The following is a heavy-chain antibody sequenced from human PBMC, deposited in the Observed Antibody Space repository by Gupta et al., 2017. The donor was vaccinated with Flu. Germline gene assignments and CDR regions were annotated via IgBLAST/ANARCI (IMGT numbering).Heavy chain of an antibody. D-gene: IGHD1-1*01. V-gene: IGHV1-18*01. J-gene: IGHJ4*02. CDR3: ARGTGTTEGFDY. Sequence: QKLQGRVTMTTDTSTSTAYMELRSLRSDDTAVYYCARGTGTTEGFDYWGQGTLVTVSS.